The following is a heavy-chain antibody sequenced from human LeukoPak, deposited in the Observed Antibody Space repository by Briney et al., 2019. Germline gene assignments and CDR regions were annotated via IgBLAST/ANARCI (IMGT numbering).Heavy chain of an antibody. D-gene: IGHD4-17*01. J-gene: IGHJ4*02. CDR1: GGSISSGGHY. CDR3: ARGPTVTTDY. Sequence: SETLSLTCTVSGGSISSGGHYRSWFRQHPGKGLEWIGYIYDSGSTYYNPSLKSRVAMSVDTSKNQFSLNLSSVTAADTAVYYCARGPTVTTDYWGQGTLVTVSP. CDR2: IYDSGST. V-gene: IGHV4-31*03.